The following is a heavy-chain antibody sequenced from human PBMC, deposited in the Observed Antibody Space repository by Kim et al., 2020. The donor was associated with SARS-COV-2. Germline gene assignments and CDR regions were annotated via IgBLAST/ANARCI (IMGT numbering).Heavy chain of an antibody. J-gene: IGHJ4*02. CDR3: AKRPGSALNSGVDF. V-gene: IGHV3-23*01. D-gene: IGHD1-1*01. Sequence: ADAVRGRFTISRDNSKSTLYLQMNSLRAEDTAVYYCAKRPGSALNSGVDFWGQGTLVAVSS.